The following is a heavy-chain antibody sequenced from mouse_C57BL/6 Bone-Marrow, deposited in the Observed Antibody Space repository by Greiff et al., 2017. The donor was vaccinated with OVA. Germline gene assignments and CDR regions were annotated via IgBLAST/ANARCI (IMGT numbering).Heavy chain of an antibody. J-gene: IGHJ4*01. D-gene: IGHD3-2*02. CDR3: ALDSSGFAMDY. V-gene: IGHV1-81*01. Sequence: VKLQESGAELARPGASVKLSCKASGYTFTSYGISWVKQRTGQGLEWIGEIYPRSGNTYYNEKFKGKATLTADKSSSTAYMQLNSLTSEDSAVYYCALDSSGFAMDYWGQGTSVTVSS. CDR1: GYTFTSYG. CDR2: IYPRSGNT.